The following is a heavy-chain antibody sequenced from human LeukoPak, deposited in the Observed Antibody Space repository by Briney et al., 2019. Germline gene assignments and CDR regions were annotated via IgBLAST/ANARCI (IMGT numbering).Heavy chain of an antibody. CDR1: GGSISSSSYS. J-gene: IGHJ3*02. D-gene: IGHD2/OR15-2a*01. CDR3: ARDNKRLNAFDI. CDR2: IYYSGST. Sequence: SETLSLTCTVSGGSISSSSYSWGWIRQPPGKGLEWIGSIYYSGSTYYNPSLKSRVTISVDTSKNQFSLKLSSVTAADTAVYYCARDNKRLNAFDIWGQGTMVTVSS. V-gene: IGHV4-39*07.